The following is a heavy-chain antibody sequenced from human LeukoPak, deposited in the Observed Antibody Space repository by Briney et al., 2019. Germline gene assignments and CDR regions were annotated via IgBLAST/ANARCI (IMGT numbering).Heavy chain of an antibody. V-gene: IGHV3-7*01. Sequence: GGSLRLSCVVSGFTFSSYPMSWVRQAPGKGLEWVANIKQDGSEKYYVDSVKGRFTISRDNAKNSLYLQVNSLRAEDTAVYYCARVAHDSGWTPLGYWGQGTLVTVSS. CDR2: IKQDGSEK. J-gene: IGHJ4*01. D-gene: IGHD6-19*01. CDR1: GFTFSSYP. CDR3: ARVAHDSGWTPLGY.